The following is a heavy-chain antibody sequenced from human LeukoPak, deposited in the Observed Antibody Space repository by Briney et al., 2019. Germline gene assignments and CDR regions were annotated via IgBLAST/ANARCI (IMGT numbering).Heavy chain of an antibody. CDR2: INHNGNVN. Sequence: GGSLRLSCAASGFTFSSYWMNWARQAPGKGLEWVASINHNGNVNYYVDSVKGRFTISRDNAKNTLYLQMNSLRAEDTAIYYRFREGGDWGQGTLVTVSS. J-gene: IGHJ4*02. D-gene: IGHD3-10*01. CDR3: FREGGD. CDR1: GFTFSSYW. V-gene: IGHV3-7*01.